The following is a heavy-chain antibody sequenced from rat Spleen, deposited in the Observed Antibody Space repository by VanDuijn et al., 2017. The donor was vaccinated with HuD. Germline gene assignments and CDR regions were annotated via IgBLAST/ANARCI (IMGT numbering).Heavy chain of an antibody. CDR2: IRHDGSST. J-gene: IGHJ4*01. V-gene: IGHV5-7*01. D-gene: IGHD1-3*01. Sequence: EVQLVESGGGLVQPGRSMKLSCAASGFTFSNYDMAWVRQAPKKGLEWVATIRHDGSSTNYGDSVKGRFTISRDNAKSTLSLQMDSLRSEDTATYYCKTDQSESYPMDAWGQGASVTVSS. CDR3: KTDQSESYPMDA. CDR1: GFTFSNYD.